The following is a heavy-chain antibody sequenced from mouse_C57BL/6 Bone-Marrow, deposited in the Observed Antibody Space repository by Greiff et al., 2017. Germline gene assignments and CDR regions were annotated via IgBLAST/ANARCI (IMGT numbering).Heavy chain of an antibody. CDR3: AIRTWFAY. Sequence: QVQLQQPGAELVKPGASVKLSCKASGYTFTSYWMPWVKQRPGQGLEWIGMIPPNSGSTNYHEKFKSKATLTVDKSSSTAYMQLSSLKYEASAVYYCAIRTWFAYWGQGTLVTVSA. V-gene: IGHV1-64*01. J-gene: IGHJ3*01. CDR2: IPPNSGST. CDR1: GYTFTSYW.